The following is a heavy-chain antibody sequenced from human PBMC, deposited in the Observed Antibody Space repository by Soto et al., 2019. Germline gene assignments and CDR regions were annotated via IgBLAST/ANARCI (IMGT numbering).Heavy chain of an antibody. CDR1: GGSISSGGYY. J-gene: IGHJ4*02. Sequence: QVQLQESGPGLVKPSQTLSLTCTVSGGSISSGGYYWSWIRQHPGKGLEWIGYICYSGSTYYNPSLKSRVTISVDTSKNQFALKLSSVTAADTAVYYCAREGGIVGATAADYWGQGTLVTVSS. D-gene: IGHD1-26*01. CDR3: AREGGIVGATAADY. V-gene: IGHV4-31*03. CDR2: ICYSGST.